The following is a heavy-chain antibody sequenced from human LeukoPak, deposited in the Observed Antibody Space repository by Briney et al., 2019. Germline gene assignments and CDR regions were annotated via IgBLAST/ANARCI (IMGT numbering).Heavy chain of an antibody. Sequence: SQTLSLTCTVSGGSISSGDYYWSWIRQPPGKGLEWIGYIYYSGSTNYNPSLKSRVTVSLDTSKSQFTLKLTSVTAADTAVYYCARHLLGYIDGPAHYFLDYWGQGILVAVSS. CDR2: IYYSGST. CDR1: GGSISSGDYY. V-gene: IGHV4-30-4*01. CDR3: ARHLLGYIDGPAHYFLDY. J-gene: IGHJ4*02. D-gene: IGHD2/OR15-2a*01.